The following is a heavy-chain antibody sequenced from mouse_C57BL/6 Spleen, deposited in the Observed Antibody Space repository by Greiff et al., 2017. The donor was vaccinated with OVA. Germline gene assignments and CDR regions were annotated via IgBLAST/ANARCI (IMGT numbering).Heavy chain of an antibody. CDR1: GYTFTDYY. J-gene: IGHJ3*01. CDR3: TTFAY. V-gene: IGHV14-4*01. Sequence: VQLQQSGPELVKPGASVKISCKASGYTFTDYYMNWVKQRPEQGLEWIGWIDPENGDTEYASKFQGKATITADTSSNTAYLQLSSLTSEDTAVYYCTTFAYWGQGTLVTVSA. CDR2: IDPENGDT.